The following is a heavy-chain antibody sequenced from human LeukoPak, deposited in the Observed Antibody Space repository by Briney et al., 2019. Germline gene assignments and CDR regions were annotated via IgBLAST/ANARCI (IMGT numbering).Heavy chain of an antibody. J-gene: IGHJ4*02. D-gene: IGHD1-1*01. V-gene: IGHV3-64*01. CDR1: GFTFRSYA. CDR2: ISSNGGST. Sequence: GGSLRLSCAASGFTFRSYAMHWVRQAPGKGLEYVSAISSNGGSTYYANSVKGRFTISRDNSKNTLYLQMGSLRAEDMAVYYCARTLPNWVNFDYWGQGTLVTVSS. CDR3: ARTLPNWVNFDY.